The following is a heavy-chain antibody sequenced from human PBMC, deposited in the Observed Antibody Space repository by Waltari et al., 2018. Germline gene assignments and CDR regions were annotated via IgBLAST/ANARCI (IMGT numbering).Heavy chain of an antibody. J-gene: IGHJ5*02. V-gene: IGHV4-4*02. CDR2: VLSTGKT. CDR3: ARDRGRGLYLDA. CDR1: GDSVTSTNW. Sequence: QLQLQESGPGLVKPSGTLSLSCAVSGDSVTSTNWWSWVRQSPQRGLEWIGQVLSTGKTNYSPAFASRVTMSLDASNNQVSLKVTSATAADTAVYYCARDRGRGLYLDAWGLGTLVTVSP. D-gene: IGHD2-15*01.